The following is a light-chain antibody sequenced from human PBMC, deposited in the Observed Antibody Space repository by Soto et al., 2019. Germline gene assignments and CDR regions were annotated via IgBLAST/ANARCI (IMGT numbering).Light chain of an antibody. CDR1: SSKIGAGYD. Sequence: QSVLTQPPSVSGVPGRRVTISCTGRSSKIGAGYDVHWYQQLPGTAPKLLIYGNSNRPSGVPDRFSGSKSGTSASLAITGLQAEDEADYYCQSYDSSLSGYVFGTGTKVTVL. CDR3: QSYDSSLSGYV. J-gene: IGLJ1*01. V-gene: IGLV1-40*01. CDR2: GNS.